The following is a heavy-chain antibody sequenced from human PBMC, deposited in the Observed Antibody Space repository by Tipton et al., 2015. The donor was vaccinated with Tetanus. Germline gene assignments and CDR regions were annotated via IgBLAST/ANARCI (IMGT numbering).Heavy chain of an antibody. CDR1: GGSINSGGHF. CDR3: ARGTFYAFDF. J-gene: IGHJ4*02. CDR2: IRDNGNS. V-gene: IGHV4-31*03. D-gene: IGHD2/OR15-2a*01. Sequence: TLSLTCTVSGGSINSGGHFWTWIRQRSGKGLEWIGHIRDNGNSYANPSLSGRVTMSVDTRKNQFSLNLMSVSVADTATYYCARGTFYAFDFWGQGVQVTVSS.